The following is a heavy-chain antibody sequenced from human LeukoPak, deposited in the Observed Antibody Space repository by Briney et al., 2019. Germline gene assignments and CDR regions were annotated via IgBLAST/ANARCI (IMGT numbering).Heavy chain of an antibody. V-gene: IGHV3-30-3*01. D-gene: IGHD6-13*01. J-gene: IGHJ1*01. CDR2: ISYDGSNK. CDR3: AKEGAITGAGTCYFQY. CDR1: GFTFSSYA. Sequence: PGGSLRLSCAASGFTFSSYAMHWVRQAPGKGLEWVAVISYDGSNKYYADSVKGRFTISRDNSKNTLYLQMNSLRAEDTAVYYCAKEGAITGAGTCYFQYWGQGTLVTVSS.